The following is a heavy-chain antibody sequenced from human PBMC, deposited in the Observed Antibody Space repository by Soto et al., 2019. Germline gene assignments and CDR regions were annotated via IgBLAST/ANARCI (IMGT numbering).Heavy chain of an antibody. CDR1: GYSITNGYY. CDR3: ARIKLAGRVSFHY. V-gene: IGHV4-38-2*01. D-gene: IGHD3-3*02. J-gene: IGHJ4*02. CDR2: IYHSGNT. Sequence: SETLSLTRAVSGYSITNGYYWGWVRQPPGKGLEWNGSIYHSGNTYYNPPLKRRVTISLDTSKNQFSLKLTSVTAADAAMYYCARIKLAGRVSFHYWGQGTLVTVSS.